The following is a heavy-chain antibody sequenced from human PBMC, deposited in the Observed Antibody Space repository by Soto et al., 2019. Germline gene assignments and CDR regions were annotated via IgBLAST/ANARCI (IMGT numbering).Heavy chain of an antibody. D-gene: IGHD3-10*01. V-gene: IGHV3-33*01. J-gene: IGHJ6*02. CDR3: ARELAYYGSGPTPDYYGMDV. Sequence: QVQLVESGGGVVQPGRSLRLSCAASGFTFSSYGMHWVRQAPGKGREWVAVIWYDGSNKYYADSVKGRFTISRDNSKNTLYLQMNSLRAEDTAVYYCARELAYYGSGPTPDYYGMDVWGQGTTVTVSS. CDR2: IWYDGSNK. CDR1: GFTFSSYG.